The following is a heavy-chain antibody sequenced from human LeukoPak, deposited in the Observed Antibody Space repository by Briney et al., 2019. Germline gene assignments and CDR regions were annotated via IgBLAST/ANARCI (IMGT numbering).Heavy chain of an antibody. Sequence: SVKVSCKASGGTFSSYAISWVRQAPGQGLEWMGGIIPIFGTANYAQKFQGRVTITADESTSTAYMELSSLRSEDTAVYYCARDKNYYDSSGYLIYYFDYWGQGTLVTVSS. CDR3: ARDKNYYDSSGYLIYYFDY. CDR1: GGTFSSYA. D-gene: IGHD3-22*01. V-gene: IGHV1-69*01. CDR2: IIPIFGTA. J-gene: IGHJ4*02.